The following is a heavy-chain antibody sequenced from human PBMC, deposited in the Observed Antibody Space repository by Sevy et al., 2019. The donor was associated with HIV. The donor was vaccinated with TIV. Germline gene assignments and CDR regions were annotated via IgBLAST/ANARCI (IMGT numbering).Heavy chain of an antibody. J-gene: IGHJ4*01. V-gene: IGHV3-33*01. CDR1: GFTFSSFG. CDR2: IWFDGSNT. Sequence: GGSLRLSCAASGFTFSSFGMHWVRQAPGKGLEWVAVIWFDGSNTYYADSVQGRFTISRDIAKNTLHLQMNSLRAEDTAVYYWARDLEFYDSGDYGPAFMPDFWGHGTLVNVSS. CDR3: ARDLEFYDSGDYGPAFMPDF. D-gene: IGHD4-17*01.